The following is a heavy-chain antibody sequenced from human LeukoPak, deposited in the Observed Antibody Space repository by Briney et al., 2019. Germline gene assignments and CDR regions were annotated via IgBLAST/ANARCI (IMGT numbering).Heavy chain of an antibody. CDR2: INGSGGST. Sequence: GGSLRLSCAASGFTFNSYAMSWVRQAPGKGLEWVSAINGSGGSTYYADSVKGRFTISRDNSKNTLYLQMNSLRAEDTAVYYCARERSNRFDPWGQGTLVTVSS. D-gene: IGHD1-1*01. V-gene: IGHV3-23*01. J-gene: IGHJ5*02. CDR1: GFTFNSYA. CDR3: ARERSNRFDP.